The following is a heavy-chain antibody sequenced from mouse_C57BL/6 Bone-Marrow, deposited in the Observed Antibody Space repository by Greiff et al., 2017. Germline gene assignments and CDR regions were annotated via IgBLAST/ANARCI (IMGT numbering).Heavy chain of an antibody. D-gene: IGHD1-1*01. Sequence: EVQLQQSGPELVKPGASVKMSCKASGYTFTDYNMHWVKQSPGKSLEWIGYINPNNGGTSYNQKFKGKATLTVNKSSSTAYMELRSLTSEDSAVYYCARDDYYGSSPGYWGQGTTLTVSA. CDR2: INPNNGGT. V-gene: IGHV1-22*01. J-gene: IGHJ2*01. CDR1: GYTFTDYN. CDR3: ARDDYYGSSPGY.